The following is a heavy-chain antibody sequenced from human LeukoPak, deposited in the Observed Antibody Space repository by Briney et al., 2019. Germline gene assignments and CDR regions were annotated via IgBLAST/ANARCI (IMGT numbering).Heavy chain of an antibody. Sequence: ASVKLSCKASGYTFTGYYMHWVRQAPGQGLEWMGWINPNSGVTDYAQKFQGRVTMTRDTSISTAYMEVSSLRSDDTAVYYCARDFGRAYGDKFDYWGQGTLVTVSS. CDR1: GYTFTGYY. V-gene: IGHV1-2*02. D-gene: IGHD4-17*01. CDR2: INPNSGVT. J-gene: IGHJ4*02. CDR3: ARDFGRAYGDKFDY.